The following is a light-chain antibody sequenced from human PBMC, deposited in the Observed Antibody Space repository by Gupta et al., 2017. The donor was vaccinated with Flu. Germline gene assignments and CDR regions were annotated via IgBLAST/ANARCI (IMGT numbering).Light chain of an antibody. V-gene: IGLV3-1*01. CDR1: KLGDNY. Sequence: SYELMRPPSVFASAGQTGSTTSAGDKLGDNYDCWYQQRPGKSLVLVIYQDNKRASGIPWRFSGSSSGNIANPAINASEATDEDNHYSQAWVSSSGVFGTGTKVTVL. CDR2: QDN. J-gene: IGLJ1*01. CDR3: QAWVSSSGV.